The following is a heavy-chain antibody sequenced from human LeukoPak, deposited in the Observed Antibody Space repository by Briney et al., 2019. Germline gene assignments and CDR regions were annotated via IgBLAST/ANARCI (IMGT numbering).Heavy chain of an antibody. J-gene: IGHJ4*02. Sequence: ASVKVSCKASGYTFTGYYMHWVRQAPGQGLEWMGWINPNSGGTNYAQKFQGRVTMTRDTSISTAYMELSRRRSDDTAVYYCARVDTAMVNFDYWGQGTLVTVSS. D-gene: IGHD5-18*01. V-gene: IGHV1-2*02. CDR2: INPNSGGT. CDR3: ARVDTAMVNFDY. CDR1: GYTFTGYY.